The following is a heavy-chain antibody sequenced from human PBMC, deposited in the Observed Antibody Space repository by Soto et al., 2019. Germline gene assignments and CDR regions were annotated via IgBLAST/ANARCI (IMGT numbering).Heavy chain of an antibody. J-gene: IGHJ6*03. CDR2: IIPNFGAT. V-gene: IGHV1-69*13. D-gene: IGHD6-6*01. CDR3: ARVRQLGGYFYYYMDV. CDR1: GGTFSSYA. Sequence: SVKVSCKASGGTFSSYAISWVRQAPGQGLEWMGGIIPNFGATNYAQKFQGRVTITADASTSTAYMELRGLRSDDTAVYYRARVRQLGGYFYYYMDVSGKGTTVTVSS.